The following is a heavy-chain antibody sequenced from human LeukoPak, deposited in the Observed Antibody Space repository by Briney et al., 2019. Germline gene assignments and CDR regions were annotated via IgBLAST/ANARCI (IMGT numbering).Heavy chain of an antibody. J-gene: IGHJ3*02. Sequence: ASVKVSCKASGYTFTSYGINWVRQAPGQGLEWMGWISAYSGNTNYAQKLQGRVTMTTDTSTSTAYMELRSLRSDDTAVYYCARDQLMTWSAFDIWGQGTMVTVSS. V-gene: IGHV1-18*01. CDR2: ISAYSGNT. CDR1: GYTFTSYG. CDR3: ARDQLMTWSAFDI. D-gene: IGHD1-1*01.